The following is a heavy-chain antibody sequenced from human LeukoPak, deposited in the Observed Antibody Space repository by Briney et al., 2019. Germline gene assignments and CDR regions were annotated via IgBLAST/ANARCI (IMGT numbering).Heavy chain of an antibody. V-gene: IGHV4-59*01. D-gene: IGHD3-3*01. CDR1: GGSISDYY. CDR3: AREAGSPGYYDFWSGSRTAIDP. CDR2: IYYSGST. J-gene: IGHJ5*02. Sequence: SETLSLTCTVSGGSISDYYWSWIRQPPGKGLEWIGYIYYSGSTNYNPSLKSRVTISVDTSKNQFSLKLSSVTAADTAVYYCAREAGSPGYYDFWSGSRTAIDPWGQGTLVTVSS.